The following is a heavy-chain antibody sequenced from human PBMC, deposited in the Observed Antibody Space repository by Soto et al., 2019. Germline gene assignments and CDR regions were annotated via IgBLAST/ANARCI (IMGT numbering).Heavy chain of an antibody. CDR1: GFTFSSYA. D-gene: IGHD2-15*01. Sequence: QPGGSLRLSCAASGFTFSSYAMSWVRQAPGKGLEWVSAISGSGGSTYYADSVKGRFTISRDNSKNTLYLQMNSLRAEDTAVYYCAKVPLYVGYCSGGSCYSGVGYFDYWGQGTLVTVSS. CDR3: AKVPLYVGYCSGGSCYSGVGYFDY. V-gene: IGHV3-23*01. J-gene: IGHJ4*02. CDR2: ISGSGGST.